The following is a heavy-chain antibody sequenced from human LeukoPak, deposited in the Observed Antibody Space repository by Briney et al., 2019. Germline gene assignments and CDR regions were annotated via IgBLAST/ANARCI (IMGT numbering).Heavy chain of an antibody. CDR3: ARVRVNSCDY. CDR2: IRGDTGDT. J-gene: IGHJ4*02. CDR1: GYSVSDYY. V-gene: IGHV1-2*02. D-gene: IGHD4-11*01. Sequence: ASVTVSCKTSGYSVSDYYMHWVRQAPGQGREWMGWIRGDTGDTDSPQKFQGRVTMTRDTSTNTAYMELSRLRYDDTAMYFCARVRVNSCDYWGQGTLVTVSS.